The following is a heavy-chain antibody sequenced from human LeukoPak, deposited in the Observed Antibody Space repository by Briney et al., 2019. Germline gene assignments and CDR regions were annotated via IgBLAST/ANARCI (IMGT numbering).Heavy chain of an antibody. D-gene: IGHD6-13*01. V-gene: IGHV3-23*01. CDR1: GFTFSTFA. J-gene: IGHJ4*02. CDR2: IADSGRNP. Sequence: GGSLRLSCAGSGFTFSTFAMSWVRQAPGKGLEWVSAIADSGRNPSYSDSVRGRFTTSRDNSKNTLYLQMDSLRVEDTAVYYCARDDRENNGGYPAPDYWGQGTLVTVSS. CDR3: ARDDRENNGGYPAPDY.